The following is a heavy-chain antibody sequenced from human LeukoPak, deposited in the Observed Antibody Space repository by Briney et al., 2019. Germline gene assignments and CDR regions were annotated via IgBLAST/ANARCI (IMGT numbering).Heavy chain of an antibody. CDR3: ARHSRSWYFDY. Sequence: SETLSLTCTVSDDSSSSYYWSWIRQPAGKGLEWIGRIYTSGSTNYNHSLKSRVTMSVDTSKTKFSLRLSAVTAADTAVYYCARHSRSWYFDYWGQGTLVTVSS. CDR2: IYTSGST. V-gene: IGHV4-4*07. CDR1: DDSSSSYY. D-gene: IGHD6-13*01. J-gene: IGHJ4*02.